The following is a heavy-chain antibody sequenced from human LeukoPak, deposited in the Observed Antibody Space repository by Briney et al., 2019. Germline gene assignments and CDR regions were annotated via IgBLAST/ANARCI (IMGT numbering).Heavy chain of an antibody. CDR2: IFPILGIA. Sequence: AVKVSCKASGGTFSSYAISWVRQAPGQGLEWMGRIFPILGIANYAQKFQGRVTITADKSTSTAYMELSSLRSEDTAVYYCARDGGSYYSPSDYWGQGTLVTVSS. V-gene: IGHV1-69*04. J-gene: IGHJ4*02. CDR1: GGTFSSYA. CDR3: ARDGGSYYSPSDY. D-gene: IGHD1-26*01.